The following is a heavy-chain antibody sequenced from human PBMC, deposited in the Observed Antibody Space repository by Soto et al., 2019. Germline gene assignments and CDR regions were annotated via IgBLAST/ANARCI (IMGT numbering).Heavy chain of an antibody. CDR2: IYWDDDK. Sequence: QITLKESGPTLVKPTHTLTLTCTFSGFSLSTSGVGMGWIRQPPGKALEWLALIYWDDDKRYSPSLKSRLTIMKDTSKNQVVLIMTNMDPVDTATYYCVHTHKWLRFGYWGQGTLVTVSS. D-gene: IGHD5-12*01. V-gene: IGHV2-5*02. J-gene: IGHJ4*02. CDR3: VHTHKWLRFGY. CDR1: GFSLSTSGVG.